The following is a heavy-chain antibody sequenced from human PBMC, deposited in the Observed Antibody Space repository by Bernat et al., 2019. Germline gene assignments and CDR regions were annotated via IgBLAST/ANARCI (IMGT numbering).Heavy chain of an antibody. V-gene: IGHV3-48*01. D-gene: IGHD2-15*01. CDR1: GFTFSSYS. CDR2: ISSSSSTI. CDR3: ARDSCSGGSCPIYYYGMDV. Sequence: EVQLVESGGGLVQPGESLRLSCAASGFTFSSYSMNWVRQAPGKGLEWVSYISSSSSTIYYADSVKGRFTISRDNAKNSLYLQMNSLRAEDTAVYYCARDSCSGGSCPIYYYGMDVWGQGTTVTVSS. J-gene: IGHJ6*02.